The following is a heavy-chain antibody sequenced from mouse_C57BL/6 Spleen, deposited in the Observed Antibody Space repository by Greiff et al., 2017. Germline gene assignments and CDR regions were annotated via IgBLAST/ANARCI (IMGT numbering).Heavy chain of an antibody. J-gene: IGHJ3*01. D-gene: IGHD1-1*01. V-gene: IGHV1-80*01. CDR3: ARDYYGSSFAWFAY. Sequence: QVQLQQSGAELVKPGASVKISCKASGYAFSSYWMNWVKQRPGKGLEWIGQIYPGDGDTNYNGKFKGKAALTADKSSSTAYMQLSSLTSEDSAVYFCARDYYGSSFAWFAYWGQGTLVTVSA. CDR1: GYAFSSYW. CDR2: IYPGDGDT.